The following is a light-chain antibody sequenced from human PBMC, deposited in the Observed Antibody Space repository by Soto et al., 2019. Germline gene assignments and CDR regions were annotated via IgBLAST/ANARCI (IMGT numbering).Light chain of an antibody. CDR3: SSYASSITLV. Sequence: QSALTQPASVSGSPGQSITISCTGTSSDVGGYDYVSWYQQHPGKAPKLLIFDVSKRPSGVSYRFSGSESGNTASLTISGLQAEDEADYYCSSYASSITLVFGGGTKLTVL. CDR2: DVS. CDR1: SSDVGGYDY. V-gene: IGLV2-14*01. J-gene: IGLJ2*01.